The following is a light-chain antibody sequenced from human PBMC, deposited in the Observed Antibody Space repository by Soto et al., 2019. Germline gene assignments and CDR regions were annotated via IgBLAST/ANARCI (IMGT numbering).Light chain of an antibody. J-gene: IGKJ1*01. CDR1: QGISSY. CDR2: AAS. Sequence: AIRMTQSPSSFSASTGDRVTITCRASQGISSYLAWYQQKPGKAPKLLIYAASTLQSGVPSRFSGSGSGTDFTLTNSCLQSVDFATYYCQQYYSYPWTFGQGTKVEIK. CDR3: QQYYSYPWT. V-gene: IGKV1-8*01.